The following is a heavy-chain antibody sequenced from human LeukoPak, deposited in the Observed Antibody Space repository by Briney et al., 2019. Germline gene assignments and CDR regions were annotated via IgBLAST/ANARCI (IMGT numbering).Heavy chain of an antibody. D-gene: IGHD6-19*01. CDR1: GGTFSSYA. CDR3: ASDIAVAGTRGSWFDP. V-gene: IGHV1-69*13. Sequence: SVQVSCKASGGTFSSYAISWVRQAPGQGLEWMGGIIPIFGTANYAQKFQGRVTITADESTSTAYMELSSLRSEDTAVYYCASDIAVAGTRGSWFDPWGQGTLVTVSS. CDR2: IIPIFGTA. J-gene: IGHJ5*02.